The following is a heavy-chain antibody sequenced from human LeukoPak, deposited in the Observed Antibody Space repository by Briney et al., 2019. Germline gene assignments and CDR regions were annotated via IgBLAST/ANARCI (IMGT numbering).Heavy chain of an antibody. D-gene: IGHD1-26*01. CDR1: GGSISSSSYY. Sequence: TSETLSLTCTVSGGSISSSSYYWGWIRQPPGKGLEWIGSIYYSGSTYYNPSLKSRVTISVDTSKNQFSLKLSSVTAADTAVYYCARHDDGSYYIFDYWGQGTPVTVSS. CDR3: ARHDDGSYYIFDY. V-gene: IGHV4-39*01. CDR2: IYYSGST. J-gene: IGHJ4*02.